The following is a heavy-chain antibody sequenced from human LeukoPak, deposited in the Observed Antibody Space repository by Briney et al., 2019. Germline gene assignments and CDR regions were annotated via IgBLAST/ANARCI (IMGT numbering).Heavy chain of an antibody. V-gene: IGHV1-8*02. Sequence: ASVKVSCKASGYTFTSYDINWVRQATGQGLEWMGWMNPNSGNTGYAQKFQGRVTMTTDTSTSTAYMELRSLRSDDTAVYYCARGDIAVAEGDYWGQGTLVTVSS. CDR2: MNPNSGNT. D-gene: IGHD6-19*01. J-gene: IGHJ4*02. CDR1: GYTFTSYD. CDR3: ARGDIAVAEGDY.